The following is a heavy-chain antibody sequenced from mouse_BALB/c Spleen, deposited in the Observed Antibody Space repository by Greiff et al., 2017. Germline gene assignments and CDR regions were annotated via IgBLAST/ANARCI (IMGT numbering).Heavy chain of an antibody. CDR1: GFTFSNYW. CDR3: TKHDGYSWYFDV. Sequence: EVKLMESGGGLVQPGGSMKLSCVASGFTFSNYWMNWVRQSPEKGLEWVAEIRLKSNNYATHYAESVKGRFTISRDDSKSSVYLQMNNLRAEDTGIYYCTKHDGYSWYFDVWGAGTTVTVSS. D-gene: IGHD2-3*01. V-gene: IGHV6-6*02. J-gene: IGHJ1*01. CDR2: IRLKSNNYAT.